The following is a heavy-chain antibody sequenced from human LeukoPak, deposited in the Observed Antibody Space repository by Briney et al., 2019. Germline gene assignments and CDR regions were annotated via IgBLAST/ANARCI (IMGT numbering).Heavy chain of an antibody. Sequence: ASVKVSCKASGGTFSSYAISWVRQAPGQGLEWMGGIIPIFGTANYAQKFQGRVTITADESTSTAYMELSSLRSEDTAVYYCARVDWNYDYAFDIWGQGTMVTVSS. D-gene: IGHD1-7*01. CDR1: GGTFSSYA. CDR2: IIPIFGTA. J-gene: IGHJ3*02. V-gene: IGHV1-69*13. CDR3: ARVDWNYDYAFDI.